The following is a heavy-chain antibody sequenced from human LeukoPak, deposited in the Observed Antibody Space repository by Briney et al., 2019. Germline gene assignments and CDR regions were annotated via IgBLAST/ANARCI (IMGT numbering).Heavy chain of an antibody. Sequence: PSQTLSLTCTVSSGPISSGSYHWTWIRQPAGKRLEWLGRIDSSGSTNYNPSLKSRITISIDTSKNQFSLKLTSVTAADTALYYCARDSTTSWYGQDFWGQGTLVTVSS. V-gene: IGHV4-61*02. CDR3: ARDSTTSWYGQDF. J-gene: IGHJ4*02. CDR1: SGPISSGSYH. D-gene: IGHD1-26*01. CDR2: IDSSGST.